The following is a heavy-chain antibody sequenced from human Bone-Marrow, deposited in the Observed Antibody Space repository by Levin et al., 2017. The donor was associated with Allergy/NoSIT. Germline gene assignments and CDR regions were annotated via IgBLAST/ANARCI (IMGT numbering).Heavy chain of an antibody. Sequence: GGSLRLSCAASGFIFSNYAMNWVRQAPGKGLEWVSQISGSGGNTHYADSVKGRFTFSRDNSKNTLHLQMNSLRAEDTAVYYCAGYDTSAYHSPFDYWGQGTLVTVSS. CDR2: ISGSGGNT. D-gene: IGHD3-22*01. J-gene: IGHJ4*02. V-gene: IGHV3-23*01. CDR3: AGYDTSAYHSPFDY. CDR1: GFIFSNYA.